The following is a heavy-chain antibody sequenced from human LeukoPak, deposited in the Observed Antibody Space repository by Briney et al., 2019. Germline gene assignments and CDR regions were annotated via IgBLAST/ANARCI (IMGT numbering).Heavy chain of an antibody. CDR2: IYYSGST. CDR3: ASRRDRGYDFDY. Sequence: PSETLSLTCTVSGGSISSGDYYCSWIRQHPGKGLEWIGYIYYSGSTYYNPSLKSRLTISVDTSKSQFSLRLSSVTAADTALYYCASRRDRGYDFDYWGQGTLVTVSS. J-gene: IGHJ4*02. V-gene: IGHV4-31*03. D-gene: IGHD5-12*01. CDR1: GGSISSGDYY.